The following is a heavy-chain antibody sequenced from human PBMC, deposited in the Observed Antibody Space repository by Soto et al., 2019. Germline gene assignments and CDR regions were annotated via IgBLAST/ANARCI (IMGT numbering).Heavy chain of an antibody. CDR2: ISAYNGNT. J-gene: IGHJ4*02. V-gene: IGHV1-18*04. D-gene: IGHD3-9*01. Sequence: QVQLVQSGAEVTKPGASVKVSCKASGYTFTRSGISWVRPAPGQGLEWMGWISAYNGNTNYAQKLQGRVTMTTDTSTSTAYMELRSLRSDDTAVYYCAREALRYFDWLHSFDYWGQGTLVTVSS. CDR1: GYTFTRSG. CDR3: AREALRYFDWLHSFDY.